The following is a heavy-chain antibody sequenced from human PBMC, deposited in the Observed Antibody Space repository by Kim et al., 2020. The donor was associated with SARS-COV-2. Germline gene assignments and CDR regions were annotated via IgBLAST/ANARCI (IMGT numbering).Heavy chain of an antibody. V-gene: IGHV1-3*01. J-gene: IGHJ3*02. Sequence: SQKFQGRGTITRDPSASTAYMGLSSLSSEDTAVYYCARSIAVADPDAFDIWGQGTMVTVSS. D-gene: IGHD6-19*01. CDR3: ARSIAVADPDAFDI.